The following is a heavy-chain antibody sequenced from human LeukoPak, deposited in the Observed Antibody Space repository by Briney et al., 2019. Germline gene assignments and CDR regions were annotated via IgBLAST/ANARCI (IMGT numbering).Heavy chain of an antibody. CDR2: ISSSSSTI. D-gene: IGHD5-12*01. V-gene: IGHV3-48*01. CDR1: GFTFSSYS. CDR3: ASTLDIVATIEGDY. Sequence: GGSLRLSCAASGFTFSSYSMNWVRQAPGKGLEWVSYISSSSSTIYYADSVKGRFTISRDNAKNPLYLQMNSLRAEDTAVYYCASTLDIVATIEGDYWGQGTLVTVSS. J-gene: IGHJ4*02.